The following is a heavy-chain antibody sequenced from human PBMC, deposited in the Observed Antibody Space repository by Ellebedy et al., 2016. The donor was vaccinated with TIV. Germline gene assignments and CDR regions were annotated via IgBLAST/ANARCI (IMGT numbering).Heavy chain of an antibody. CDR2: MYYSGGT. D-gene: IGHD1-26*01. J-gene: IGHJ4*02. V-gene: IGHV4-59*02. CDR1: GGSVDGYF. Sequence: MPSETLSLTCTVSGGSVDGYFWTWIRQPPGKGLEWIGCMYYSGGTLYSPSLNNRVIISVDRSENQSSLKLRSVTAADTAVYYCVRWVGHFDYWGQGTLVTVSS. CDR3: VRWVGHFDY.